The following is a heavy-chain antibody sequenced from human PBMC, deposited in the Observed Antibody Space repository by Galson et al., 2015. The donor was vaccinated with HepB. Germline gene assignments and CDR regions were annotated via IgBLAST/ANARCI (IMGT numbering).Heavy chain of an antibody. Sequence: SLRLSCAGPGFTFSRYAMHWVRHAPGKGLEWVTIIWNDGSRTLYGNSVRGRFTISRDNSKNTVYLQMNSLRAEDTGVYYCARGENASGSRPDYWCHGCLVIVSS. V-gene: IGHV3-33*01. CDR2: IWNDGSRT. CDR1: GFTFSRYA. J-gene: IGHJ4*01. CDR3: ARGENASGSRPDY. D-gene: IGHD3-22*01.